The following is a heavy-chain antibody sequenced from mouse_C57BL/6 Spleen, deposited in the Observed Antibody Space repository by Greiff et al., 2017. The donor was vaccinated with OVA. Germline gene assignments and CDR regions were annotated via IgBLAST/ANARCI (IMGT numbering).Heavy chain of an antibody. CDR1: GFTFSSYA. Sequence: EVKVVESGAGLVKPGGSLKLSCAASGFTFSSYAMSWVRQTPEKRLEWVAYISSGGDYIYYADTVKGRFTISRDKARNTLYLQMSRLKSEDTAMYYCTRGYYGLFDYWGQGTTLTVSS. CDR3: TRGYYGLFDY. V-gene: IGHV5-9-1*02. J-gene: IGHJ2*01. CDR2: ISSGGDYI. D-gene: IGHD1-2*01.